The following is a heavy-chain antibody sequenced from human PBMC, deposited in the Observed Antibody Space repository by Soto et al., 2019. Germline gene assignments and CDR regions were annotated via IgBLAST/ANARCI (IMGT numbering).Heavy chain of an antibody. Sequence: EVQLVESGGGLVQPGRSLRLSCAASGLNFEEYAMHWVRQVPGKGLEWVSGINWNINSIGYADSVKGRFTISRDNAKNTLYLQMNSLRPEATGLYYCAKDDGSGWGAALDIWGQGTMVVVSS. V-gene: IGHV3-9*01. CDR2: INWNINSI. CDR1: GLNFEEYA. CDR3: AKDDGSGWGAALDI. J-gene: IGHJ3*02. D-gene: IGHD6-19*01.